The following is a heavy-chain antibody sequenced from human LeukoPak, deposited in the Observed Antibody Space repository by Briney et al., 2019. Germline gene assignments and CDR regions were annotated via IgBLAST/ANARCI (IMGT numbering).Heavy chain of an antibody. V-gene: IGHV3-23*01. CDR1: GLTFSSSA. CDR3: AKVEDIVVVSAAMSGTF. J-gene: IGHJ4*02. Sequence: GGSLRLSCAACGLTFSSSAMSWVRQAPGKGLEWVSVISGSGGVTYYADSVKGRFTISRDNSKNTLYLQMNSLRAEDAAVYYCAKVEDIVVVSAAMSGTFWGQGTLVTVSS. CDR2: ISGSGGVT. D-gene: IGHD2-2*01.